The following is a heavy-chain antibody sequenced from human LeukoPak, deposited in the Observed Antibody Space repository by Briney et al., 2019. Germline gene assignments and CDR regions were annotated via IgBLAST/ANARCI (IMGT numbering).Heavy chain of an antibody. V-gene: IGHV3-30-3*01. CDR3: ARVSSAYQLLSGIDY. CDR2: ISYDGSNK. Sequence: GGSLRLSCAASGFTFSSYAMHWVRQAPGKGLEWVAVISYDGSNKYYADSVKGRFTISRDNSKNTLYLQMNSLRAEDTAVYYCARVSSAYQLLSGIDYWGQGTLVTVPS. CDR1: GFTFSSYA. J-gene: IGHJ4*02. D-gene: IGHD2-2*01.